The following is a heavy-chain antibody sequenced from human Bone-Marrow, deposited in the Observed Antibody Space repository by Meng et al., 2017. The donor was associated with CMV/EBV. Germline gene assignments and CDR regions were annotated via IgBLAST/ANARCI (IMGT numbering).Heavy chain of an antibody. J-gene: IGHJ5*02. CDR2: IYYSGST. CDR1: GGSISSSSYY. D-gene: IGHD6-13*01. Sequence: SETLSLTCTVSGGSISSSSYYWGWIRQPPGKGLEWIGSIYYSGSTYYNPSLKSRVAISVDTSKNQFSLKLSSVTAADTAVYYCARLKYSSSWYPNNWFDPWGQGTLVTV. CDR3: ARLKYSSSWYPNNWFDP. V-gene: IGHV4-39*07.